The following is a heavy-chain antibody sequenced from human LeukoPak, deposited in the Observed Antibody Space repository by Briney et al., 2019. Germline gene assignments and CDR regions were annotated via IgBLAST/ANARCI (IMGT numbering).Heavy chain of an antibody. V-gene: IGHV3-48*03. CDR3: ARGLSLRGVMTAYFDY. Sequence: GGSLRLSCAASGFTFSSYEMNWVRQAPGKGLEWVSYISSSGSTIYYADSVKGRFTISRDNSKNTLYLQMSSLRAKDTAVYYCARGLSLRGVMTAYFDYWGQGTLVTVSS. J-gene: IGHJ4*02. CDR2: ISSSGSTI. CDR1: GFTFSSYE. D-gene: IGHD3-10*01.